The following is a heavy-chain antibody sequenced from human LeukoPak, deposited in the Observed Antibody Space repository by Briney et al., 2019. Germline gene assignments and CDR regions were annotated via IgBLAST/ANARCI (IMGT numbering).Heavy chain of an antibody. V-gene: IGHV4-34*01. Sequence: GSLRLSCAASGFTFSSYAMSWVRQAPGKGLEWIGEINHSGSTNYNPSLKSRVTISVDTSKNQFSLKLSSVTAADTAVYYCARVIVSGVAGTIHYGMDVWGQGTTVTVSS. CDR2: INHSGST. D-gene: IGHD6-19*01. J-gene: IGHJ6*02. CDR1: GFTFSSYA. CDR3: ARVIVSGVAGTIHYGMDV.